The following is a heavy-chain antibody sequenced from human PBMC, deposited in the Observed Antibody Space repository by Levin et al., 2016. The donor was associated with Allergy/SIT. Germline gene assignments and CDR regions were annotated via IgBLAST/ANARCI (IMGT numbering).Heavy chain of an antibody. D-gene: IGHD3-3*01. CDR2: ISGSGGST. V-gene: IGHV3-23*01. J-gene: IGHJ6*03. Sequence: WIRQPPGKGLEWVSAISGSGGSTYYADSVKGRFTISRDNSKNTLYLQMNSLRAEDTAVYYCAKDGAETYYDFWSGYYTNYYYYYMDVWGKGTTVTVSS. CDR3: AKDGAETYYDFWSGYYTNYYYYYMDV.